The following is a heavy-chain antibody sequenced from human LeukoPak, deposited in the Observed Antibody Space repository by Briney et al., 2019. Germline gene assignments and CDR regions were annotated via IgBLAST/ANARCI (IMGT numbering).Heavy chain of an antibody. CDR2: ISSSGSTI. V-gene: IGHV3-48*03. D-gene: IGHD3-22*01. J-gene: IGHJ4*02. CDR1: GFTFSSYE. Sequence: GGSLRLSCAASGFTFSSYEMNWVRQAPGKGLEWVSYISSSGSTIYYADSVKGRFTISRDNAKNSLYLQMNSLRAEDTAVYYCARDRGRGYYDSSGYYLDYWGQGTLVTVSS. CDR3: ARDRGRGYYDSSGYYLDY.